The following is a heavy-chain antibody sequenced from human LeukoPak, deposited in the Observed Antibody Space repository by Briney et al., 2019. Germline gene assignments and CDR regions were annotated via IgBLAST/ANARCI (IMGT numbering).Heavy chain of an antibody. CDR2: ISYDGSNK. CDR3: ARADSSGYYQYYYYGMDV. J-gene: IGHJ6*02. CDR1: GFTFSSYA. V-gene: IGHV3-30-3*01. D-gene: IGHD3-22*01. Sequence: GGSLRLSCAASGFTFSSYAMHWVRQAPGKGLEWVAVISYDGSNKYYADSVKGRFTISRDNPKNTLYLQMNSLRAEDTAVYYCARADSSGYYQYYYYGMDVWGQGTTVTVSS.